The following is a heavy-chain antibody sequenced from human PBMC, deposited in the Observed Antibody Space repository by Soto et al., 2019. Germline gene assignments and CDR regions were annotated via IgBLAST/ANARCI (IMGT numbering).Heavy chain of an antibody. Sequence: GASVKVSCKTSGYTFTAYYLHWVRQAPGQGLEWMGEIGPKNGDTRYAQKFQGRVAMTKDSSITTVYMELSNLSPDDTAVYYCGRGRSGELVVFYWGQGTLVTVSS. D-gene: IGHD1-7*01. J-gene: IGHJ4*02. CDR1: GYTFTAYY. CDR3: GRGRSGELVVFY. V-gene: IGHV1-2*02. CDR2: IGPKNGDT.